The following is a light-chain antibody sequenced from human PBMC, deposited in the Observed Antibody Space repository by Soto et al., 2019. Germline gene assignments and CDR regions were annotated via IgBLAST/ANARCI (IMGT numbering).Light chain of an antibody. V-gene: IGLV2-23*01. CDR2: EGS. J-gene: IGLJ2*01. CDR3: CSYAGSRTFV. Sequence: QSVLTQPASVSGSPEQSITISCTGTSSDVGAYNLVSWYQQHPGKAPRLIIYEGSKRPSGISHRFSGSKSDNTASLTISGLRAEDEAHYHCCSYAGSRTFVFGGGTKLPVL. CDR1: SSDVGAYNL.